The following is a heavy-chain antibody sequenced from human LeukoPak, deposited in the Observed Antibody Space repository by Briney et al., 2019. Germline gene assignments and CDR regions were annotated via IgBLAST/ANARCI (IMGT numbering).Heavy chain of an antibody. J-gene: IGHJ4*02. CDR1: GYTFTSSG. D-gene: IGHD3-22*01. CDR2: ISAYNGNT. CDR3: ARYYYDSSGQNDF. Sequence: ALVKVSCKASGYTFTSSGITWVRQAPGQGLEWMGWISAYNGNTNYAQDLQGRVTMTTDTSTSTAYMELRSLRSDDTAVYYCARYYYDSSGQNDFWGQGTLVTVSS. V-gene: IGHV1-18*01.